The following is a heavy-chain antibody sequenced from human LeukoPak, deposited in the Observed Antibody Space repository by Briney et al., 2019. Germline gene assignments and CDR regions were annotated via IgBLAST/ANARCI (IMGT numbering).Heavy chain of an antibody. CDR2: ISSSGSTI. J-gene: IGHJ4*02. CDR3: VRDTSVGAAYFDF. CDR1: GFTVSSNY. V-gene: IGHV3-11*04. Sequence: GGSLRLSCAASGFTVSSNYMSWIRQAPGKGLEWVSYISSSGSTIYYADSVKGRFTISRDNAKNSLYLQMNSLRAEDTAVYFCVRDTSVGAAYFDFWGQGALVAVSS. D-gene: IGHD3-3*01.